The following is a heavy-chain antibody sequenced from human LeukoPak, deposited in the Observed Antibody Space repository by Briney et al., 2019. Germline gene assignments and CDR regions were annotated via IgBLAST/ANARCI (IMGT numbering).Heavy chain of an antibody. CDR3: AGDLADEYYFDY. Sequence: SETLSLTCTVSGDSISSYHWNWIRQPAGKGLEWIGRIYTSGSTNYNPSLKSRVTMSIDTSKNQFSLKLNSVTAADTAMYYCAGDLADEYYFDYWGQGTLVTVSS. CDR1: GDSISSYH. CDR2: IYTSGST. V-gene: IGHV4-4*07. J-gene: IGHJ4*02.